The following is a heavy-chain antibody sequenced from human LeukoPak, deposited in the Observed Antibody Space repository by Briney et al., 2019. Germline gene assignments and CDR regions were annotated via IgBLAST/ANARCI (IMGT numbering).Heavy chain of an antibody. CDR1: GFTFSSYG. CDR2: ISYDGSNK. CDR3: AKDQAAGTLDY. V-gene: IGHV3-30*18. J-gene: IGHJ4*02. Sequence: GGSLRLSCAASGFTFSSYGMHWVRQAPGKGLEWVAVISYDGSNKYYADSVKGRFTISRDNSKNTLYPQMNSLRAEDTAVYYCAKDQAAGTLDYWGQGTLVTVSS. D-gene: IGHD6-13*01.